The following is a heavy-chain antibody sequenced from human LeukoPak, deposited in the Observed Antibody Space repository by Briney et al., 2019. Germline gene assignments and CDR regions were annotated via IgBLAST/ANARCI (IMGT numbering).Heavy chain of an antibody. J-gene: IGHJ3*02. V-gene: IGHV4-61*01. CDR1: GGSISSSSYY. CDR3: ARAGGYAFDAFDI. D-gene: IGHD5-12*01. CDR2: IYYSGST. Sequence: SETLSLTCTVSGGSISSSSYYWSWIRQPPGKGLEWIGYIYYSGSTNYNPSLKSRVTISVDTSKNQFSLKLSSVTAADTAVYYCARAGGYAFDAFDIWGQGTMVTVSS.